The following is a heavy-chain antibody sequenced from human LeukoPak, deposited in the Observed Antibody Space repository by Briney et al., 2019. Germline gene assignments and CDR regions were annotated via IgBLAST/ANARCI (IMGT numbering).Heavy chain of an antibody. J-gene: IGHJ4*02. V-gene: IGHV4-34*01. CDR1: GGSFSGYY. Sequence: PSETLSLTCAVYGGSFSGYYWSWIRQPPGKGLEWIGEMNHSGSTNYSPSLKSRVIVSVDTSKNQFSLKLSSVTAADAAVYYCARGRYYFDYWGQGTLVTVSS. CDR2: MNHSGST. CDR3: ARGRYYFDY.